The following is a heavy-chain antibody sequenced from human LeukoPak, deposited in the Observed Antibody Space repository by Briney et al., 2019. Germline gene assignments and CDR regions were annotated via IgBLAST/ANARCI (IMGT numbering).Heavy chain of an antibody. CDR1: GFTFRSYG. J-gene: IGHJ4*02. CDR2: IRYDGSNK. D-gene: IGHD6-13*01. V-gene: IGHV3-30*02. CDR3: ARGMRGSSWLSFDY. Sequence: GGSLRLSCAASGFTFRSYGMHWVRQAPGKGLEWVAFIRYDGSNKYYADSVKGRVTISRDNSKNTLYLQMNSLRTEDTAIYYCARGMRGSSWLSFDYWGQGTLVTVSS.